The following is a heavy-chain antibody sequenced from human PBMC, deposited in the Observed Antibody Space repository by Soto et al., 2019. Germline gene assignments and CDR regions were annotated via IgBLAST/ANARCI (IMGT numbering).Heavy chain of an antibody. J-gene: IGHJ3*02. CDR1: GFTFSSYA. V-gene: IGHV3-23*01. CDR2: ISGSGGST. Sequence: GGSLRLSCAASGFTFSSYAMSWVRQAPGKGLEWVSAISGSGGSTYYADSVKGRFTISRDNSKNTLYLQMNSLRAEDTAVYYCAKDTYYYDSSGYHGSGGAFDIWGQGTMVTVPS. CDR3: AKDTYYYDSSGYHGSGGAFDI. D-gene: IGHD3-22*01.